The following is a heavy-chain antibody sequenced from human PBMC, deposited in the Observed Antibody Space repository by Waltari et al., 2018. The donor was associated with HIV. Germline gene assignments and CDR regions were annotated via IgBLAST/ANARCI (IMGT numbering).Heavy chain of an antibody. CDR2: INHAGHNP. CDR1: GFTFSSYD. Sequence: EVQLLESGGGLVQPGGSLRLSCAASGFTFSSYDMFWVRQAPGKGLEWVSGINHAGHNPFYADSAKGRFAISRDNSKNTLYLQMNSLRVEDTAVYYCVRDLFHGGGSPDYWGQGTLVTVSS. V-gene: IGHV3-23*01. J-gene: IGHJ4*02. D-gene: IGHD3-10*01. CDR3: VRDLFHGGGSPDY.